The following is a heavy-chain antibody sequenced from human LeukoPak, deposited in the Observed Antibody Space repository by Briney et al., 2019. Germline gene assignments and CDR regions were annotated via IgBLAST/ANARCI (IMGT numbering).Heavy chain of an antibody. J-gene: IGHJ4*02. CDR1: GGSISSYY. D-gene: IGHD2-15*01. V-gene: IGHV4-4*07. CDR3: ARHPFATPFDY. Sequence: PSETLSLTCTVSGGSISSYYWSWIRQPAGKGLEWIGRIYTSGSTNYNPSLKSRVTISVDTSKNQFSLKLSSVTAADTAVYFCARHPFATPFDYWGPGTLVTVSS. CDR2: IYTSGST.